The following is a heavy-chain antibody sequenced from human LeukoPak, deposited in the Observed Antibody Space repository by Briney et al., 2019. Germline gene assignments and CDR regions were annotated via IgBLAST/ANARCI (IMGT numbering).Heavy chain of an antibody. CDR3: ARDWRGGPNPLFDY. J-gene: IGHJ4*02. Sequence: ASVKVSCKASGYTFTSYGISWVRQAPGQGLEWMGWIRAYNGNTNYAQKLQGRVTMTTDTSTSTAYMELRSLRSDDTAVYYCARDWRGGPNPLFDYWGQGTLVTVSS. CDR2: IRAYNGNT. CDR1: GYTFTSYG. V-gene: IGHV1-18*01.